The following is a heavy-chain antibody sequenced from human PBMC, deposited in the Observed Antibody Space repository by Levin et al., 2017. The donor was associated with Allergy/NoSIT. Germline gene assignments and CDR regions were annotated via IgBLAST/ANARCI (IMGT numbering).Heavy chain of an antibody. CDR1: GFTFSDYY. D-gene: IGHD2-15*01. CDR2: ISGSGSPI. V-gene: IGHV3-11*01. Sequence: GGSLRLSCVASGFTFSDYYMSWIRQAPGKGLEWVSYISGSGSPIYYADSVKGRFTISRDNAKNSLYLQKNSLRAEDTAVYCCARDLRVAVRYCSGGSCYAGDYWGQGTLVTVSS. J-gene: IGHJ4*02. CDR3: ARDLRVAVRYCSGGSCYAGDY.